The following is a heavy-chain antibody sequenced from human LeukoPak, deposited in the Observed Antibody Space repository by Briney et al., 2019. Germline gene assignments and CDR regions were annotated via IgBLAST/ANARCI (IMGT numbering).Heavy chain of an antibody. V-gene: IGHV3-23*01. J-gene: IGHJ4*02. CDR1: GFTFSSYA. D-gene: IGHD3-22*01. CDR3: AKGGYYDSGGYIDY. Sequence: PGGSLRLSCAASGFTFSSYAMSWVRQAPGKGLEWVSAISGSGGSTYYADSVKGRFTISRDNSKNTLYLQMNSLRAEDTAVFYCAKGGYYDSGGYIDYWGQGTLVTVSS. CDR2: ISGSGGST.